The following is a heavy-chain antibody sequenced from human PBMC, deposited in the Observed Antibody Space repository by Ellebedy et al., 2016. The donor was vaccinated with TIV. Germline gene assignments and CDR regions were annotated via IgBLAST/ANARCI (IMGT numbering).Heavy chain of an antibody. CDR2: ISYDGSNK. V-gene: IGHV3-30-3*01. Sequence: GESLKISXAASGFTFSSYAMHWVRQAPGKGLEWVAVISYDGSNKYYADSVKGRFTISRDNSKNTLYLQMNSLRAEDTAVYYCAREGGVYCSGGSCEGRVAFDIWGQGTMVTVSS. CDR1: GFTFSSYA. J-gene: IGHJ3*02. D-gene: IGHD2-15*01. CDR3: AREGGVYCSGGSCEGRVAFDI.